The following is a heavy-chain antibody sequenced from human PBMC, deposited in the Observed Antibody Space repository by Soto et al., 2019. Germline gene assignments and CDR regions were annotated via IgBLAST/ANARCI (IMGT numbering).Heavy chain of an antibody. V-gene: IGHV1-69*13. CDR2: IIPIFGTA. J-gene: IGHJ6*02. CDR3: ARDSWGIAARPNYYYYGMDV. CDR1: GGTFSSYA. Sequence: GASVKVSCKASGGTFSSYAISWVLQAPGQGLEWMGGIIPIFGTANYAQKFQGRVTITADESTSTAYMELSSLRSEDTAVYYCARDSWGIAARPNYYYYGMDVWGQGTTVTVSS. D-gene: IGHD6-6*01.